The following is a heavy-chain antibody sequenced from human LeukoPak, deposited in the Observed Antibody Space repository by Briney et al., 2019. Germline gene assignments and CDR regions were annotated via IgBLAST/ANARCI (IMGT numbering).Heavy chain of an antibody. CDR1: GFTFSDYY. J-gene: IGHJ3*02. CDR2: ISSSGSTI. Sequence: GGSLRLSCAASGFTFSDYYMSWIRQAPGKGLEWVSYISSSGSTIYYADSVKGRFTISRDNAKNSLYLQMNSLRAEDTAVYYCARRGILWFGDQYAGDDAFDIWGQGTMVTVSS. D-gene: IGHD3-10*01. CDR3: ARRGILWFGDQYAGDDAFDI. V-gene: IGHV3-11*04.